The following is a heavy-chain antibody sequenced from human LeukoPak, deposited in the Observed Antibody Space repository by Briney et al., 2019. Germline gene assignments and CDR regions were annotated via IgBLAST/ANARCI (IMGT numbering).Heavy chain of an antibody. CDR3: ARIINDSGDY. V-gene: IGHV3-66*01. D-gene: IGHD1-1*01. Sequence: GGSPRLSCAASGFSVSSNYLSWVRQAPGKGLEWVSVIHAGGNTYYADSMKGRFTIARDNSKNTLYLQMNTLSAEDTAVYYCARIINDSGDYWGQGTLVTVSS. CDR1: GFSVSSNY. J-gene: IGHJ4*02. CDR2: IHAGGNT.